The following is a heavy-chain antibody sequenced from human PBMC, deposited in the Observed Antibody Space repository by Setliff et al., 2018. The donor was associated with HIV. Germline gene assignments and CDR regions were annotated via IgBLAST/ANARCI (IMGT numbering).Heavy chain of an antibody. Sequence: SETLSLTCTVAGGSLSIHTFYWGWIRQPQGKGLEWIGSIHSGGTTYSNPSLRSRVACSVATSKTQFSLQLRSVTAADMAVYYCSRTRDCSSSGCFYHAFDMWGQGTMVTVSS. J-gene: IGHJ3*02. CDR1: GGSLSIHTFY. D-gene: IGHD2-2*01. CDR3: SRTRDCSSSGCFYHAFDM. CDR2: IHSGGTT. V-gene: IGHV4-39*01.